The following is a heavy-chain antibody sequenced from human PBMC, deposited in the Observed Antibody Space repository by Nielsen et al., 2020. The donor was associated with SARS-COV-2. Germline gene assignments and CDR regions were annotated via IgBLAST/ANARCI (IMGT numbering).Heavy chain of an antibody. V-gene: IGHV3-48*03. CDR1: GFTFDDHG. D-gene: IGHD3-16*01. CDR3: AREFGAGAFGF. J-gene: IGHJ4*02. Sequence: GGSLRLSCAASGFTFDDHGMSWVRQAPGKGLEWVASISGGGITIFYADSVKGRFTISRDNAKNSLFLQMNSLRAEDTATYYCAREFGAGAFGFWGQGTLVTVSS. CDR2: ISGGGITI.